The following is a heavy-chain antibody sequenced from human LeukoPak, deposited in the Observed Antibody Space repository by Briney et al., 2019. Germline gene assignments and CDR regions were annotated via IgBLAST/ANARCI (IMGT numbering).Heavy chain of an antibody. CDR1: GGSVSSYY. CDR2: IYYSGST. V-gene: IGHV4-59*02. J-gene: IGHJ3*02. D-gene: IGHD1-26*01. Sequence: PSETLSLTCTVSGGSVSSYYWSWIRPPPGKGLEWIGYIYYSGSTNYNPSLKSRVTISVDTSKNQFSLKLNSITTADTAVYYCARVRLSGTYLDAFDIWGQGTMVTVSS. CDR3: ARVRLSGTYLDAFDI.